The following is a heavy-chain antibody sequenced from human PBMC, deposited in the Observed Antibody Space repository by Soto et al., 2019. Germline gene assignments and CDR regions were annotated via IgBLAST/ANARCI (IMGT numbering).Heavy chain of an antibody. Sequence: GWSLRLSCAASGFTFSTYGMHWVRQAPGKGLEWVAVIWYDGGNKYDADSVKGRFTISRDNSENTLYLQMSSLRAEDTAVYYCGRDLDRGIFDYWGQGTRVTVSS. D-gene: IGHD5-18*01. V-gene: IGHV3-33*01. J-gene: IGHJ4*02. CDR3: GRDLDRGIFDY. CDR2: IWYDGGNK. CDR1: GFTFSTYG.